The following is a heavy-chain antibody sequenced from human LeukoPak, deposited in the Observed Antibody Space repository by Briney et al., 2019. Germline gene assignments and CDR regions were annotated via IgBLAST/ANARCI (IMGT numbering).Heavy chain of an antibody. CDR2: IYYSGST. V-gene: IGHV4-59*01. D-gene: IGHD3-9*01. J-gene: IGHJ3*02. Sequence: SETPSLTCTVSGGSISSYYWSWIRQPPGKGLEWIGYIYYSGSTNYNPSLKSRVTISVDTSKNQFSLKLSSVTAADTAVYYCARSILTGYYTRGAFDIWGQGTMVTVSS. CDR3: ARSILTGYYTRGAFDI. CDR1: GGSISSYY.